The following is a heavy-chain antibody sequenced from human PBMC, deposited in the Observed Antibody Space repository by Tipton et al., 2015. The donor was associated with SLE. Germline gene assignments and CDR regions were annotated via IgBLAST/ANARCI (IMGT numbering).Heavy chain of an antibody. D-gene: IGHD5-18*01. Sequence: SLRLSCAASGFTFSGSAMHWVRQASGKGLEWVGRIRSKANSYATAYAASVKGRFTISRDNAKNSLYLQMNSLRAEDTAVYYCARDSYGARGFDYWGQGTLVTVSS. CDR3: ARDSYGARGFDY. CDR1: GFTFSGSA. V-gene: IGHV3-73*01. CDR2: IRSKANSYAT. J-gene: IGHJ4*02.